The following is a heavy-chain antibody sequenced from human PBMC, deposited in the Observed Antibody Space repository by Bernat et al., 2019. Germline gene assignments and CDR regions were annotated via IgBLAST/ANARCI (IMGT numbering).Heavy chain of an antibody. CDR2: NSAYNGKT. J-gene: IGHJ4*02. D-gene: IGHD4-17*01. V-gene: IGHV1-18*01. CDR1: GYTCTSYG. Sequence: QVQLVQSGAEVKKPGASVKVSCKASGYTCTSYGISWVRQAPGQGLEWMGWNSAYNGKTNYAQKLQGIFTMTPYTSTITAYMELRNLRSADTAVYYCARDWGTVTIIVFWGQGTLVTVSS. CDR3: ARDWGTVTIIVF.